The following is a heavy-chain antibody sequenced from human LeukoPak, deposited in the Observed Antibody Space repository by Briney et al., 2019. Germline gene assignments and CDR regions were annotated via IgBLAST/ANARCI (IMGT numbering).Heavy chain of an antibody. D-gene: IGHD1-26*01. V-gene: IGHV4-39*01. CDR2: IYYSGST. J-gene: IGHJ5*02. CDR3: ARAFISGTYKGWFDP. CDR1: GGSISSTSYS. Sequence: PSETLSLTCTVSGGSISSTSYSWGWIRQPPGKGLEYIGTIYYSGSTYYNPSLKSRVTISVDTSKNQFSLQLSSVTAADTAVYYCARAFISGTYKGWFDPWGQGTLVTVSS.